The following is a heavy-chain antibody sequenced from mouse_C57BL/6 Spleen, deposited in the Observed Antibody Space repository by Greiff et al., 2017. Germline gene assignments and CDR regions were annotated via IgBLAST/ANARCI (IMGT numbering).Heavy chain of an antibody. V-gene: IGHV1-69*01. CDR2: IDPSDSYT. Sequence: QVQLQQPGAELVMPGASVKLSCKASGYTFTSYWMHWVKQRPGQGLEWIGEIDPSDSYTNYNQKFKGKSTLTVDKSSSTAYMPLSSLTSEDSAVCYCARSGDGYYPFAYWGQGTLVTVSA. CDR1: GYTFTSYW. CDR3: ARSGDGYYPFAY. J-gene: IGHJ3*01. D-gene: IGHD2-3*01.